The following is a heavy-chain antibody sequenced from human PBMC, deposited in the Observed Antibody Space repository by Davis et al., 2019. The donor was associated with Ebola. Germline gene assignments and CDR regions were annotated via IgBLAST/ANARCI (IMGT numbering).Heavy chain of an antibody. J-gene: IGHJ4*02. CDR3: ARYDSSGYADFDY. CDR1: GYSFTRYY. Sequence: AASVKVSCKASGYSFTRYYIHWVRQAPGQGPEWMGIINPGGGSTTYAQKFQGRVTMTRDTSTSTVYMELSSLRSEDTAVYYCARYDSSGYADFDYWGQGTLVTVSS. D-gene: IGHD3-22*01. V-gene: IGHV1-46*01. CDR2: INPGGGST.